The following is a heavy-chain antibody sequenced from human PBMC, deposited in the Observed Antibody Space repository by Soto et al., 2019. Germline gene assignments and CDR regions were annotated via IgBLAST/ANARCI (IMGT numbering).Heavy chain of an antibody. CDR1: GYTFTGYY. J-gene: IGHJ6*02. D-gene: IGHD3-3*01. CDR2: INPNSGGT. Sequence: GASVKVSCKASGYTFTGYYMHWVRQAPGQGLEWMGWINPNSGGTNYAQKFQGRVTMTRDTSISTAYMELSRLRSDDTAVYYCARGGLALEWFYYYGMDVSGQGTTDTVSS. V-gene: IGHV1-2*02. CDR3: ARGGLALEWFYYYGMDV.